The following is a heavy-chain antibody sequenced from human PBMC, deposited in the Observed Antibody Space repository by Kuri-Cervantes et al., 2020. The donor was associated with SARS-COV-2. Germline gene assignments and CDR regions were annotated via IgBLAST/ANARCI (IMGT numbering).Heavy chain of an antibody. CDR3: ARDHYWFGRLKPYYFDY. J-gene: IGHJ4*02. Sequence: ASVKVSCKASGYTFTSYAMHWVRQAPGQRLEWMGWINAGNGNTKYSQKFQGRVTITRDTSASTAYMELSSLRSEDTAVYYCARDHYWFGRLKPYYFDYWGQGTLGTGSA. CDR1: GYTFTSYA. V-gene: IGHV1-3*01. CDR2: INAGNGNT. D-gene: IGHD3-10*01.